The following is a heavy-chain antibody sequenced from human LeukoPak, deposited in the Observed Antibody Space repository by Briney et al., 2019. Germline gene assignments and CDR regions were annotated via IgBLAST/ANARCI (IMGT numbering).Heavy chain of an antibody. Sequence: SETLSLTCTVSGGSISSGGYYWSWIRQPPGKGLEWIGYIYHSGSTYYNPSLKSRVTISVDRTKNQFSLKLSSVTAADTAVYYCARAAACFPFDYWGQGTLVTVSS. CDR3: ARAAACFPFDY. D-gene: IGHD6-13*01. J-gene: IGHJ4*02. V-gene: IGHV4-30-2*01. CDR1: GGSISSGGYY. CDR2: IYHSGST.